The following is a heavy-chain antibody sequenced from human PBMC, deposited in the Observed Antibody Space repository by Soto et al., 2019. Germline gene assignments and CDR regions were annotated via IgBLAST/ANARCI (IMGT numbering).Heavy chain of an antibody. CDR2: IYSGGNT. V-gene: IGHV3-53*01. CDR3: ARDPPGIAASGAGG. Sequence: GGGLIQPGGSLRLSCAASGFTVSNNYRRWVRQAPGKGLEWVSLIYSGGNTHYADSVKGRFTISRDDSKNTLYLQMNSLRVEDKAVYYCARDPPGIAASGAGGWGQGTLVTVSS. D-gene: IGHD6-13*01. J-gene: IGHJ4*02. CDR1: GFTVSNNY.